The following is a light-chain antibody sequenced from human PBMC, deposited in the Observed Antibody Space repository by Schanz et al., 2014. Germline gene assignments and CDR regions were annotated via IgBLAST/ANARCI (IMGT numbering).Light chain of an antibody. CDR3: SSYAGSNTLV. V-gene: IGLV1-40*01. CDR1: SSNIGAGYV. J-gene: IGLJ2*01. CDR2: DNN. Sequence: QSVLTQPPSVSGAPGQRVTISCTGSSSNIGAGYVVHWYQHLPGTAPKLLIYDNNNRPSGVPDRFFGSKSGTSASLAISGLQSEDEADYYCSSYAGSNTLVFGGGTKLTVL.